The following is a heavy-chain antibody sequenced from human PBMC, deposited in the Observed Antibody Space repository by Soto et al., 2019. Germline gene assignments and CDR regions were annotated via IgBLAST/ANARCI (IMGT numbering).Heavy chain of an antibody. J-gene: IGHJ4*02. Sequence: EVQLVESGGDLAQPGGSLRLSCAVSGFTFTSFGMIWVRQAPGKGLEWVSFIGSGAGSFVSYADSVKGRFTISRDNAKNSLYLQMNSLRDDDTAVYYCVSDPDGILDFDYWGQGTLVTVSS. CDR3: VSDPDGILDFDY. CDR2: IGSGAGSFV. CDR1: GFTFTSFG. V-gene: IGHV3-48*02. D-gene: IGHD1-26*01.